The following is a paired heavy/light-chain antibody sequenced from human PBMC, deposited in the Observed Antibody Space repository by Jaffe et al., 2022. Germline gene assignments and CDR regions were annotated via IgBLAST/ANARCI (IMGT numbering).Light chain of an antibody. CDR2: EGT. CDR3: CSYADISNWV. J-gene: IGLJ3*02. V-gene: IGLV2-23*01. CDR1: SSAVGSFSL. Sequence: QSALTQPASVSGSPGQSITISCIGTSSAVGSFSLVSWYQQRPGKAPKLIIYEGTKRPSGVSNRFSGSESGNTASLTISGLQAEDEADYYCCSYADISNWVFGGGTKVTVL.
Heavy chain of an antibody. CDR2: IYYSGST. CDR3: ARHGEDCSGTGCHIFPFDP. D-gene: IGHD2-2*01. J-gene: IGHJ5*02. CDR1: GGSISSSYYY. Sequence: QLQLQESGPGLVKPSETLSLTCTVSGGSISSSYYYWGWIRQPPGKGLEWIGSIYYSGSTYYNPSLKSRITISLDTSKNHFSLKLTSVTAADAAIYYCARHGEDCSGTGCHIFPFDPWGQGTLVTVSS. V-gene: IGHV4-39*01.